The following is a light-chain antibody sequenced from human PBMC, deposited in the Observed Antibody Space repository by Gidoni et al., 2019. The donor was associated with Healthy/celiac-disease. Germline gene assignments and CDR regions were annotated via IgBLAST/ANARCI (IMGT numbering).Light chain of an antibody. CDR2: GAS. CDR3: QQYNNWLRT. V-gene: IGKV3-15*01. Sequence: EIVMTQSPATLSVSPGERATLSCRASQNVSSNLAWYQQKPGQAPRLLIYGASNRATGIPARFSGSGSGTEFTLTISSLQSEDFAVYYCQQYNNWLRTFGQGTKVEIK. CDR1: QNVSSN. J-gene: IGKJ1*01.